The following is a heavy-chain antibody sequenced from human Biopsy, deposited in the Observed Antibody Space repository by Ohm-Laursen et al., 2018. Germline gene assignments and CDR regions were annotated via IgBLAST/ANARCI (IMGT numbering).Heavy chain of an antibody. CDR3: ARNAWPTLSTMIVVVKGFNWFDP. CDR2: IIPILGTV. V-gene: IGHV1-69*04. D-gene: IGHD3-22*01. CDR1: GDTFTTSA. Sequence: SVKVSCKSSGDTFTTSAISWVRQVPGQGLDWMGRIIPILGTVDYGQNFQGRVTIRADTSTTFLELTSLRYDDTAVYYCARNAWPTLSTMIVVVKGFNWFDPWGQGTLVTVSS. J-gene: IGHJ5*01.